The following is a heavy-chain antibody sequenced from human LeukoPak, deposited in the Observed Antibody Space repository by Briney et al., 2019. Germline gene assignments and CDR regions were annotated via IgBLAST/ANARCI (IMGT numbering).Heavy chain of an antibody. CDR2: ISLYNGNT. J-gene: IGHJ6*03. V-gene: IGHV1-18*01. D-gene: IGHD6-6*01. CDR3: ARARVGSSGYYYYYMDV. Sequence: ASVKVSCKASGYTFTSYGISWVRQAPGQGLEWMAWISLYNGNTHYAQKFQGRVTMTTDTSTNTAYMDLRSLRSDDTAVYYCARARVGSSGYYYYYMDVWGKGTTVTVSS. CDR1: GYTFTSYG.